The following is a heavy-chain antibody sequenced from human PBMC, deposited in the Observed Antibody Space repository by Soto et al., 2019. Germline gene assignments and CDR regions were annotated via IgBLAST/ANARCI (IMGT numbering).Heavy chain of an antibody. CDR1: GFTFDDYA. Sequence: GGSLRLSCAASGFTFDDYAMHWVRQAPGKGLEWVSGISWNSGSIGYADSVKGRFTISRDNAKNSLYLQMNSLRAEDTALYYCAKDFGSRLGANDYWGQGTLVTVSS. CDR2: ISWNSGSI. D-gene: IGHD1-26*01. J-gene: IGHJ4*02. CDR3: AKDFGSRLGANDY. V-gene: IGHV3-9*01.